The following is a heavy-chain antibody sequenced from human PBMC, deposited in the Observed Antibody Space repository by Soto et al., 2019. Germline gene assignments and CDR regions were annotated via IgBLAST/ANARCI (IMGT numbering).Heavy chain of an antibody. CDR3: ARDPPRYCSGGSCYSRYYYYGMDV. J-gene: IGHJ6*02. CDR2: ISYDGSNK. D-gene: IGHD2-15*01. V-gene: IGHV3-30-3*01. Sequence: QVQLVESGGGVVQPGRSLRLSCAASGFTFSSYAMHWVRQAPGKGLEWVAVISYDGSNKYYADSVKGRVTISRDNSKNTLYLQMNSLRAEDTAVYYCARDPPRYCSGGSCYSRYYYYGMDVWGQGTTVTVSS. CDR1: GFTFSSYA.